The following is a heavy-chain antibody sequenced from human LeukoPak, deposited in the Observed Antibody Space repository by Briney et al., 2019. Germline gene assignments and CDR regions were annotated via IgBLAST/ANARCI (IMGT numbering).Heavy chain of an antibody. D-gene: IGHD1/OR15-1a*01. CDR2: ISSGSYI. Sequence: PGGSRGPSCQALGLPSRTITMNWSGKAQGKGRGWAPPISSGSYIYYADSVKGRFTISRDNAKNSLYLQMNSLRAEDTAVYYCARDQRVDRENKGAFDIWGQGTMVTVSS. V-gene: IGHV3-69-1*01. CDR1: GLPSRTIT. CDR3: ARDQRVDRENKGAFDI. J-gene: IGHJ3*02.